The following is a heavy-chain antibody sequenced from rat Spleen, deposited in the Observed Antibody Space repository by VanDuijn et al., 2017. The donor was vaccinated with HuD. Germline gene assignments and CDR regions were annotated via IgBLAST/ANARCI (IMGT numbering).Heavy chain of an antibody. V-gene: IGHV5-31*01. J-gene: IGHJ2*01. D-gene: IGHD1-11*01. CDR2: ISTGGGNT. Sequence: EVQLVESGGGLVQPGRSLKLSCVASGFTFNNYWMTWIRQAPGKGLEWVASISTGGGNTYYRDSVKGRFTISRDYAKNTQYLQMDSLRSEDTATYYCARGAYGGYYFDYWGQGVMVTVSS. CDR3: ARGAYGGYYFDY. CDR1: GFTFNNYW.